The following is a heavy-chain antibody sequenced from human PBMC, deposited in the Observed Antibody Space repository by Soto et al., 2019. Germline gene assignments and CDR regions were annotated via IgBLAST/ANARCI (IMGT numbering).Heavy chain of an antibody. CDR1: GGSISSSNW. J-gene: IGHJ4*02. D-gene: IGHD3-10*01. V-gene: IGHV4-4*02. CDR3: ASRWGEGRVDY. CDR2: IYHSGNT. Sequence: QVQLQESGPGLVKPSGTLSLTCAVSGGSISSSNWWSWVRQPPGKGLEWIGEIYHSGNTNYNPSLKRRVTLAVDTPRNQFSLKLSSVTAPDTAVYSCASRWGEGRVDYWGQGTLVTVSS.